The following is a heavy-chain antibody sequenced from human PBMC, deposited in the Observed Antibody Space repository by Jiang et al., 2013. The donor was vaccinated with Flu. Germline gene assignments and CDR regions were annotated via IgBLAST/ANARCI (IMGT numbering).Heavy chain of an antibody. V-gene: IGHV6-1*01. Sequence: SQTLSLTCVISGDNVSSNIAAWTWIRQSPTRGLEWLGRTYYRSKWSNDYAAFVRSRITISPDTSKNQFSLQLSSVIPEDTAVYYCTRGILTNGFDPWGLGTLVTVSS. CDR1: GDNVSSNIAA. CDR3: TRGILTNGFDP. J-gene: IGHJ5*02. CDR2: TYYRSKWSN. D-gene: IGHD2-8*01.